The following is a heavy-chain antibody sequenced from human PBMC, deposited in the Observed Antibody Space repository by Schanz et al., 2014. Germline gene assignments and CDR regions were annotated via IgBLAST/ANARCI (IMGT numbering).Heavy chain of an antibody. Sequence: QVHLVESGGGVVQPGGSLRLSCAASGFTFRTYGMHWVRQAPGKGMEWVAFIRYDGSKIYYADSVKGRFTISRDNSKNTLYLQMNSLRAEDTAVYYCAKDLAVAGDYWGQGTLVTVSS. J-gene: IGHJ4*02. V-gene: IGHV3-30*02. CDR1: GFTFRTYG. D-gene: IGHD6-19*01. CDR3: AKDLAVAGDY. CDR2: IRYDGSKI.